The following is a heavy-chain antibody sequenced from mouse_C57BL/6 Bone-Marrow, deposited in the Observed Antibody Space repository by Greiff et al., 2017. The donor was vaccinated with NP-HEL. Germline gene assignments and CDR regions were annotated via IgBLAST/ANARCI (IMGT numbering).Heavy chain of an antibody. CDR1: GYTFTSYW. J-gene: IGHJ3*01. CDR2: IHPNSGST. CDR3: AREGLRRPAWFAY. D-gene: IGHD2-2*01. V-gene: IGHV1-64*01. Sequence: QVQLQQPGAELVKPGASVKLSCKASGYTFTSYWMHWVKQRPGQGLEWIGMIHPNSGSTNYNEKFKSKATLTVDKSSSTAYMQLSSLTSVDSAVYYCAREGLRRPAWFAYWGQGTLVTVSA.